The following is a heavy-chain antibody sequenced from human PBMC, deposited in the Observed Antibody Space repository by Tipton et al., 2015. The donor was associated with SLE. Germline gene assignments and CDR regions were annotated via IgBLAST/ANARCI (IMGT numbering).Heavy chain of an antibody. Sequence: TLSLTCNISGGSISNSYWSWIRQPPGKGLEWIGYIYYSGTTKYNPSRKSRVAIPVDSSKSQISLRLTSVTAADTAVYYSARDGGAAAESYNYYMDVWGIGATVTVSS. CDR3: ARDGGAAAESYNYYMDV. CDR1: GGSISNSY. V-gene: IGHV4-59*01. D-gene: IGHD6-13*01. J-gene: IGHJ6*03. CDR2: IYYSGTT.